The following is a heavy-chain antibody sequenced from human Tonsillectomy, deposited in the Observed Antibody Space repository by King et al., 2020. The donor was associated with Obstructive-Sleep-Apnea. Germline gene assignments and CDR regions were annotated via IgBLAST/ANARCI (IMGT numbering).Heavy chain of an antibody. CDR1: GGSISYYY. Sequence: QLQESGPGLVKPSETLSLTCTVSGGSISYYYWSWIRQPPGKGLEWIGYIYYIGSTNYNPSLKSRVTISVDTSKNQFSLKLSSLTAADTAVYYCARGGYFDYWGQGTLVTVSS. V-gene: IGHV4-59*01. CDR2: IYYIGST. J-gene: IGHJ4*02. CDR3: ARGGYFDY.